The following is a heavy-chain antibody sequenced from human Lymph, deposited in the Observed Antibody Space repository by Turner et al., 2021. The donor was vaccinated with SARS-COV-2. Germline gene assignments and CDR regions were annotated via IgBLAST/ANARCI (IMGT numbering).Heavy chain of an antibody. V-gene: IGHV3-30-3*01. CDR2: ISYDGSNK. CDR3: ARDTGGQVDV. J-gene: IGHJ6*02. CDR1: GFTFSSYA. Sequence: QVQLVESGGGLVQPGRSLRPSCAASGFTFSSYAMHWVRQAPGKGLEWVAVISYDGSNKYYADSVKGRFTISRDNSKNTLYLQMNSLRAEDTAVYYCARDTGGQVDVWGQGTTVTVSS. D-gene: IGHD2-8*02.